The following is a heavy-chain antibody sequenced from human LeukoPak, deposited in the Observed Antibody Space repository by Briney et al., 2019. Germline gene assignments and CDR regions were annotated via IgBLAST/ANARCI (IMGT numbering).Heavy chain of an antibody. Sequence: ASVKVSCNASGYTFTGYYMHWVRQAPGQGLEWMGWINPNSGGTNYAQKFQGRVTMTRDTSISTAYMELSRLRSDDTAVYYCARELGSGSYALDYWGQGTLVTVSS. CDR3: ARELGSGSYALDY. V-gene: IGHV1-2*02. CDR2: INPNSGGT. D-gene: IGHD1-26*01. CDR1: GYTFTGYY. J-gene: IGHJ4*02.